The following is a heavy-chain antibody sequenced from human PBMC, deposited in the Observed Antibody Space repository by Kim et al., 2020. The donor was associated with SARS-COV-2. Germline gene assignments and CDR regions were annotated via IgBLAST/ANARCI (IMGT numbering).Heavy chain of an antibody. Sequence: GGSLRLSCAASGFTFSSYSMNWVRQAPGKGLEWVSSISSSSSYIYYADSVKGRFTISRDNAKNSLYLQMNSLRAEDTAVYYCANIGRGIAVAGGDYWGQGTLVTVSS. CDR2: ISSSSSYI. D-gene: IGHD6-19*01. V-gene: IGHV3-21*01. CDR1: GFTFSSYS. J-gene: IGHJ4*02. CDR3: ANIGRGIAVAGGDY.